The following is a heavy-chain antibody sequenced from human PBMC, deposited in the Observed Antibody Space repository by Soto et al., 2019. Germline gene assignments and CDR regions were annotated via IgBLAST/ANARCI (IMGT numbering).Heavy chain of an antibody. CDR1: GFKFSTYS. V-gene: IGHV3-48*02. J-gene: IGHJ6*02. Sequence: GGPHRLCWGASGFKFSTYSMNWVRTTIGKGLEWVSYISSSGYTIYYADSVKGRFTISRDNAENSLYLQMSSLRDEDTAVYYCASEGRSANNYGMDVWGQGTTVPVSS. CDR2: ISSSGYTI. CDR3: ASEGRSANNYGMDV.